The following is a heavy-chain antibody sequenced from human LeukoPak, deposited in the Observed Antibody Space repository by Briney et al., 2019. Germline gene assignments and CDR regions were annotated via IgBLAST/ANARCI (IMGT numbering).Heavy chain of an antibody. V-gene: IGHV4-4*07. CDR1: GGSISSYY. CDR3: AGAAVAGTAYFQH. J-gene: IGHJ1*01. D-gene: IGHD6-19*01. CDR2: IYTSRST. Sequence: SETLSLTCTVSGGSISSYYWSWIRQPAGKGLEWIGRIYTSRSTNYNPSLKSRVTISVDTSKNQFSLKLSSVTAADTAVYYCAGAAVAGTAYFQHWGQGTLVTVSS.